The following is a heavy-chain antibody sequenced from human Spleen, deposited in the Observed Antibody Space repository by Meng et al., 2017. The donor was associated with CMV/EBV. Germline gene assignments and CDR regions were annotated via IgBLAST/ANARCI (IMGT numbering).Heavy chain of an antibody. D-gene: IGHD2/OR15-2a*01. CDR1: GGSVSSGSYH. CDR3: AGLIVGNGGRGH. Sequence: TVSGGSVSSGSYHWNWIRQPPGKGLEWIGQTIYGGSTNYNPSLKSRLTISVDTSKNQFSLNLNSVTAADTAVYYCAGLIVGNGGRGHWGQGILVTVSS. J-gene: IGHJ4*02. V-gene: IGHV4-61*01. CDR2: TIYGGST.